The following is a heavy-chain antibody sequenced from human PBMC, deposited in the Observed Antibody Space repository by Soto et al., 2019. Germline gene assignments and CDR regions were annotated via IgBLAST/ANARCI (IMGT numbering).Heavy chain of an antibody. V-gene: IGHV3-23*01. J-gene: IGHJ5*02. D-gene: IGHD2-2*01. CDR2: ISGSGGST. CDR1: GFTFSSYA. Sequence: GGSLRLSCAASGFTFSSYAMSWVRQAPGKGLEWVSGISGSGGSTYYADSVKGRFTISRDNSKNTLYVQMNSLRAEDTAVYYCAKDRAGSGDIVVDWFDPWGQGTLVTVSS. CDR3: AKDRAGSGDIVVDWFDP.